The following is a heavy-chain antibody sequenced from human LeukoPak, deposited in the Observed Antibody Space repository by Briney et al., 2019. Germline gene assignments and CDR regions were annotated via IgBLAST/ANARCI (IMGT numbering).Heavy chain of an antibody. CDR2: INHSGST. D-gene: IGHD3-10*01. V-gene: IGHV4-34*01. CDR1: GGSFSGYY. CDR3: ARVLPYYCGSGRNFDY. Sequence: SETLSLTCAVYGGSFSGYYWSWIRQPPGKGLEWIGEINHSGSTNYNPSLKSRVTISVDTSKNQFSLKLSSVTAADTAVYYCARVLPYYCGSGRNFDYWGQGTLVTVSS. J-gene: IGHJ4*02.